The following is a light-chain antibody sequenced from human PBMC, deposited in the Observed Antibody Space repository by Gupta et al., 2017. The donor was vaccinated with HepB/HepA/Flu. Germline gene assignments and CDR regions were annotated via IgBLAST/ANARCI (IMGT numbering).Light chain of an antibody. CDR3: CSYAGGGTYV. J-gene: IGLJ1*01. CDR2: DVT. CDR1: SSDVGNVNL. V-gene: IGLV2-23*02. Sequence: QSALTPPASVSGSPGQSITISCTGTSSDVGNVNLVPWYQQYPGKAPKLIIYDVTKRPSGVSNRFSGSKSDNTASLTISGLLPEDEADYYCCSYAGGGTYVFLTGTKVTVL.